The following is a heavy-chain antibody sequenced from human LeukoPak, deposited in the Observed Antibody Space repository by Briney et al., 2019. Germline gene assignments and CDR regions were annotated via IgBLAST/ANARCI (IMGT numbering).Heavy chain of an antibody. CDR2: ISAYNGNT. Sequence: GASVKVSCKTSVYTFTSYGISWVRQAPGQGLEWVGWISAYNGNTYYAQKLHGRVTMTTDTSTSTAYMELRSLRSDDTAVYYCARDRRGYSYGYFDYWGQGTLVTVSS. CDR3: ARDRRGYSYGYFDY. J-gene: IGHJ4*02. V-gene: IGHV1-18*01. D-gene: IGHD5-18*01. CDR1: VYTFTSYG.